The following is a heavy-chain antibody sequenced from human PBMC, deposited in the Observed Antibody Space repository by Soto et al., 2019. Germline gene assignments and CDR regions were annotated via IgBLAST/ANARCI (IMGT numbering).Heavy chain of an antibody. D-gene: IGHD7-27*01. J-gene: IGHJ5*02. CDR1: GGTFSSYA. CDR3: ARASTGDNWFDP. V-gene: IGHV1-69*06. CDR2: IIPIFGTA. Sequence: SVKVSCKASGGTFSSYAISWVRQAPGQGLEWMGGIIPIFGTANYAQKFQGRVTITADKSTSTAYMELSSLRSEDTAVYYCARASTGDNWFDPWGQGTLVTVSS.